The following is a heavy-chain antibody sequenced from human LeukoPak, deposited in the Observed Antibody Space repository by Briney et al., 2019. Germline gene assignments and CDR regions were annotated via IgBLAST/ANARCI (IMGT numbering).Heavy chain of an antibody. D-gene: IGHD6-13*01. CDR2: IYPGDSDT. CDR1: GYSFTSYW. CDR3: VRFGLTSSLDY. Sequence: GESLKISCKGSGYSFTSYWIGWVRQVPGKGLEWTGLIYPGDSDTRYSPSFQGQVTFSVDMSISTAYLQLSGLRASDTAIYYCVRFGLTSSLDYWGQGTLVTVSS. J-gene: IGHJ4*02. V-gene: IGHV5-51*01.